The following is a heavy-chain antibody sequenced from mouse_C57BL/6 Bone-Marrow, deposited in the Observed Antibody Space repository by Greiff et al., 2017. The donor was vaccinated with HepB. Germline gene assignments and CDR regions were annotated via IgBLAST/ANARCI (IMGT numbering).Heavy chain of an antibody. J-gene: IGHJ4*01. CDR1: GYTFTDYY. V-gene: IGHV1-19*01. CDR3: ARGITTVVVDY. Sequence: VQLKESGPVLVKPGASVKMSCKASGYTFTDYYMNWVKQSHGKSLEWIGVINPYNGGTSYNQKFKGKATLTVDKSSSTAYMELNSLTSEDSAVYYCARGITTVVVDYWGQGTSVTVSS. D-gene: IGHD1-1*01. CDR2: INPYNGGT.